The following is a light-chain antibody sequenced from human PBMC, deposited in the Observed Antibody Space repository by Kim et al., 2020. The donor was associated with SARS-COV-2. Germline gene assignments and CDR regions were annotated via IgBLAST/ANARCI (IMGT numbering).Light chain of an antibody. CDR3: TSYTTITTWV. Sequence: GQSITISCNGTSSDVGNYNSVSGYQQYPGKAPRLLIYAVTKRPSGVSNRFSGSKSGNTASLIISGLRDEDEGDYYCTSYTTITTWVFGGGTQLTVL. V-gene: IGLV2-14*02. J-gene: IGLJ3*02. CDR2: AVT. CDR1: SSDVGNYNS.